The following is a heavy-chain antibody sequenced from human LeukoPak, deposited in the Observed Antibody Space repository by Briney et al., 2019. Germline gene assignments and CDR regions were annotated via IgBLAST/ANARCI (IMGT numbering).Heavy chain of an antibody. V-gene: IGHV4-59*08. CDR2: ISYSGSI. CDR3: ARVAGYCSSTSCYGWYFDL. D-gene: IGHD2-2*01. CDR1: GVSISSYY. Sequence: SETLSLTCTVSGVSISSYYWSWIRQPPGKGLEWIGYISYSGSINYSPSLKSRVTISLDTSKNQFSLKMSPVTAADTAVYYCARVAGYCSSTSCYGWYFDLWGRGTLVTVSS. J-gene: IGHJ2*01.